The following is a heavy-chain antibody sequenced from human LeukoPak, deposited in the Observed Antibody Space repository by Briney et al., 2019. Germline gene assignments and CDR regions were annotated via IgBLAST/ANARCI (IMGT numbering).Heavy chain of an antibody. Sequence: GGSLRLSYVASGFPFSSYWMTWVRQAPGKGLEWVAVISYDGSNKYYADSVKGRFTISRDNSKNTLYLQMNSLRAEDTAVHYCARVTRPYYDSSGYYLTDLAFDIWGQGTMVTVSS. CDR3: ARVTRPYYDSSGYYLTDLAFDI. CDR2: ISYDGSNK. V-gene: IGHV3-30-3*01. D-gene: IGHD3-22*01. CDR1: GFPFSSYW. J-gene: IGHJ3*02.